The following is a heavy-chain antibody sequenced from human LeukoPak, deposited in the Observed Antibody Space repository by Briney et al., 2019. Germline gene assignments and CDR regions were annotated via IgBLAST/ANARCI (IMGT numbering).Heavy chain of an antibody. CDR2: INHSGST. V-gene: IGHV4-34*01. Sequence: PSETLSLTCAVYGGSFSGYYWSWIRQPPGKGLEWIGEINHSGSTNYNPSLKSRVTISVDTSKNQFSLKLSSVTAADTAVYYCARGRQYSSSWTRNYYYYYYMDVWGKGTTVTVSS. CDR3: ARGRQYSSSWTRNYYYYYYMDV. D-gene: IGHD6-13*01. J-gene: IGHJ6*03. CDR1: GGSFSGYY.